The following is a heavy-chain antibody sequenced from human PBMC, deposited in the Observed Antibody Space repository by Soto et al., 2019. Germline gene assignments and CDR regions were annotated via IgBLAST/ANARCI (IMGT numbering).Heavy chain of an antibody. D-gene: IGHD2-2*01. Sequence: ASVKVSCKASGYTFTSYAMHWVRQAPGQRLEWMGWINAGNGNTKYSQKFQGRVTITRDTSASTAYMELSSLRSEDTAVYYCARDLGYCSSTSCSPRYNWFDPWGQGTLVTVSS. CDR1: GYTFTSYA. CDR3: ARDLGYCSSTSCSPRYNWFDP. V-gene: IGHV1-3*01. CDR2: INAGNGNT. J-gene: IGHJ5*02.